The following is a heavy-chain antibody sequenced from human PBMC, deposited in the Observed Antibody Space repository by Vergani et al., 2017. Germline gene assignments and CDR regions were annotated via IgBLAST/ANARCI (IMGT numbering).Heavy chain of an antibody. CDR1: GFTFGDHG. Sequence: QMQLVESGGGVVQPGRSLRLSCAASGFTFGDHGIHWVRRAPGKGLEWVALISNDGRHTYYADSVRGRFSISRDNSKNTLYLQMNSLRTEDTANYYCRGEMDVWGKGTTVTVSS. V-gene: IGHV3-30*04. J-gene: IGHJ6*04. CDR2: ISNDGRHT. CDR3: RGEMDV.